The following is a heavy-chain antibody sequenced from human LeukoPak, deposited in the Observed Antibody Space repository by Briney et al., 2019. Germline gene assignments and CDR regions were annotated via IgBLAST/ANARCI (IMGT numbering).Heavy chain of an antibody. V-gene: IGHV4-39*07. CDR2: INHSGST. D-gene: IGHD6-13*01. J-gene: IGHJ4*02. Sequence: SETLSLTCTVSGGSISSSSYYWGWIRQPPGKGLEWIGEINHSGSTNYNPSLKSRVTISVDTSKNQFSLKLSSVTAADTAVYYCARGRDSSSKGTASFDYWGQGTLVTVSS. CDR1: GGSISSSSYY. CDR3: ARGRDSSSKGTASFDY.